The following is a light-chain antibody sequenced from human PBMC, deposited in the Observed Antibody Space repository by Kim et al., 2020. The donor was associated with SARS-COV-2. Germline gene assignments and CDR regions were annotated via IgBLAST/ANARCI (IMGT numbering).Light chain of an antibody. J-gene: IGLJ2*01. CDR2: EDN. V-gene: IGLV6-57*01. CDR1: SGSIASNY. Sequence: NFMLTQPHSVSESPGKTVTISCTRSSGSIASNYVQWYQQRPGSSPNIVMYEDNERPSGVPDRFSGSIDSSSNSASLTISGLKTEDEADYYCQSYDSSNVVFGGGTQLTVL. CDR3: QSYDSSNVV.